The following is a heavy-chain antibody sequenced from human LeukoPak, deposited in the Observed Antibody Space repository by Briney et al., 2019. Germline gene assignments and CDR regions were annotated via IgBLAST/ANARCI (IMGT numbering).Heavy chain of an antibody. D-gene: IGHD3-22*01. J-gene: IGHJ4*02. CDR3: ARDRSYYDSSGYY. Sequence: GGSLRLSCAASGFTFSSYEMNWVRQAPGKGLEWVSYISSSGSTIYYADSVKGRFTVSRDNAKNSLYLQMNSLRAENTAVYYCARDRSYYDSSGYYWGQGTLVTVSS. V-gene: IGHV3-48*03. CDR2: ISSSGSTI. CDR1: GFTFSSYE.